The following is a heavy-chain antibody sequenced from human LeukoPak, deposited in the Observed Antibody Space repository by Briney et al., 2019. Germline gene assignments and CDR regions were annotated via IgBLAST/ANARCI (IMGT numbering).Heavy chain of an antibody. J-gene: IGHJ4*02. CDR1: GYTFTSYA. Sequence: ASVKVSCKASGYTFTSYAMHWVRQAPGQRLEWMGWINAGNGNTKYSQKFQGRVTITRDTSASTAYMELSSLRPEDTAVYYCARDRYTMVRGIFDYWGQGTLVTVSS. CDR3: ARDRYTMVRGIFDY. D-gene: IGHD3-10*01. CDR2: INAGNGNT. V-gene: IGHV1-3*01.